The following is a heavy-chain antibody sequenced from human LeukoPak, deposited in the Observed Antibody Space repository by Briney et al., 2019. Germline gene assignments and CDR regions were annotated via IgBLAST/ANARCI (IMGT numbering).Heavy chain of an antibody. D-gene: IGHD6-13*01. V-gene: IGHV3-11*01. CDR1: GFTFSDHY. CDR3: AKECEAAAGTAEAYYYYYGMDV. Sequence: PGGSLRLSCAASGFTFSDHYMSWLRQAPGQGPEWVSYISSSGSSINYADSVKGRFTISRDNAKNSLYLQMNSLRVEDTAVYYCAKECEAAAGTAEAYYYYYGMDVWGQGTTVTVSS. CDR2: ISSSGSSI. J-gene: IGHJ6*02.